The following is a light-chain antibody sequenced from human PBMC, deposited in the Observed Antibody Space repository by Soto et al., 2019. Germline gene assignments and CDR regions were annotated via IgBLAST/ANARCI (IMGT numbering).Light chain of an antibody. CDR3: QQYDSSPRT. CDR1: QGIGST. V-gene: IGKV3-20*01. J-gene: IGKJ1*01. Sequence: EIIMTQSPATLSVSPGEGATLSCRASQGIGSTLAWYQQKPGQAPRLLIYGASNRATGIPDRFSGSGSGTDFTLTISRLEPEDFAVYYCQQYDSSPRTFGQGTKVDIK. CDR2: GAS.